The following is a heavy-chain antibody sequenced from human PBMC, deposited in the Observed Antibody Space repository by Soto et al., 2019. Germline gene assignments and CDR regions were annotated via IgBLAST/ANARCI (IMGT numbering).Heavy chain of an antibody. Sequence: EVQLVESGGGLGHPGGSRRLSCADSEFTFSSYSLNWVRQAPGKGPAWVAYISSYGDTLYYADSVKCLFTISRDKTQNSLYLQMNNLRHEDTAVYYCAGDDFLGSYYLGSLGQGTLVTVSS. CDR1: EFTFSSYS. D-gene: IGHD6-13*01. J-gene: IGHJ4*02. V-gene: IGHV3-48*02. CDR3: AGDDFLGSYYLGS. CDR2: ISSYGDTL.